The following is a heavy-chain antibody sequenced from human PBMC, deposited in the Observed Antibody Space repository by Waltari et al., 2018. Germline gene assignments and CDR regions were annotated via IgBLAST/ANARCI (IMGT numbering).Heavy chain of an antibody. V-gene: IGHV3-9*01. J-gene: IGHJ4*02. CDR2: IRWYGKP. CDR3: ARARAEDTSDLAY. CDR1: GFSFDSYA. D-gene: IGHD2-15*01. Sequence: VESGGGLVQPGGSLRLSRVTSGFSFDSYAMHWVRQTTGRGLEWVAGIRWYGKPCYADSVRGRFTIAIDNGQNSLSLQMRRLTSEDTARYFCARARAEDTSDLAYWGQGTLVTVSS.